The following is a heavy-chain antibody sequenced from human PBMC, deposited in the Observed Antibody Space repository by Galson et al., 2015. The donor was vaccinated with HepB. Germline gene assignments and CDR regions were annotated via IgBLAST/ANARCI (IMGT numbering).Heavy chain of an antibody. CDR1: GFTLSRYT. CDR3: ARFAGGGYSTSWYRSGFAY. J-gene: IGHJ4*02. Sequence: SLRLSCAASGFTLSRYTMNWVRQAPGKELQWISYISTNGATIHYADSVKGRFTIARDNAKNSLYLQLNSLRAEDTAVYFCARFAGGGYSTSWYRSGFAYWGQGTVVIVSS. CDR2: ISTNGATI. D-gene: IGHD6-13*01. V-gene: IGHV3-48*04.